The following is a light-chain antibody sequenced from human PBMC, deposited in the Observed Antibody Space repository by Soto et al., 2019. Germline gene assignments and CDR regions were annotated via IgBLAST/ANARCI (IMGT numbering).Light chain of an antibody. CDR1: QSVLYSSNNKNY. CDR2: WAS. CDR3: QQYSTTPFT. Sequence: DIVMTQSPDSLAVSLGERATINCKSSQSVLYSSNNKNYLAWYQQKPGQPPKLLIYWASTRESGVPDRFSGSGSGTDFTLTISSLQAEDVAVYYGQQYSTTPFTFGPGTKVDIK. J-gene: IGKJ3*01. V-gene: IGKV4-1*01.